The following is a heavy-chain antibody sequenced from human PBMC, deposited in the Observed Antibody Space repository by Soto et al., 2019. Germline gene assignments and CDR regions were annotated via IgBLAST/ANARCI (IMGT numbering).Heavy chain of an antibody. V-gene: IGHV3-30-3*01. J-gene: IGHJ6*02. Sequence: GGSLRLSCAASGVTFSSYAMHWVRQAPGKGLEWVAVISYDGSNKYYADSVKGRFTISRDNSKNTLYLQMNSLRAEDTAVYYCARAPFWSGYYTEGLYYYYGMDVWGQGTTVTVSS. D-gene: IGHD3-3*01. CDR3: ARAPFWSGYYTEGLYYYYGMDV. CDR2: ISYDGSNK. CDR1: GVTFSSYA.